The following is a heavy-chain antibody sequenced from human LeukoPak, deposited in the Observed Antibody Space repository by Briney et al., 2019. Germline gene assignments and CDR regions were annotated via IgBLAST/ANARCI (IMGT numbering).Heavy chain of an antibody. J-gene: IGHJ3*02. Sequence: GGSLRLSCAASRFTFSRFAMSWVRQAPGKGLEWVSAISDSGGSTYYADSVKGRFTISRDNSKNTLYLQMNSLRAEDTAVYYCAKDSPMTINYYDSSGSPDAFDIWGQGTMVTVSS. CDR3: AKDSPMTINYYDSSGSPDAFDI. D-gene: IGHD3-22*01. V-gene: IGHV3-23*01. CDR1: RFTFSRFA. CDR2: ISDSGGST.